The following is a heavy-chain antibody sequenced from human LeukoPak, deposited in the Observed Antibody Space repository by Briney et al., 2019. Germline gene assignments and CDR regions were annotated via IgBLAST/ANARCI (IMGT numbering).Heavy chain of an antibody. CDR1: GGSISRGSYY. CDR3: ARVAPDYVDYVDY. CDR2: IYTSGST. Sequence: SETLSLTCTVSGGSISRGSYYWSWIRQPAGKGLEWIGRIYTSGSTNYNPSLKSRVTISVDTSKNQFSLKLSSVTAADTAVYYCARVAPDYVDYVDYWGQGTLVTVSS. D-gene: IGHD4-17*01. V-gene: IGHV4-61*02. J-gene: IGHJ4*02.